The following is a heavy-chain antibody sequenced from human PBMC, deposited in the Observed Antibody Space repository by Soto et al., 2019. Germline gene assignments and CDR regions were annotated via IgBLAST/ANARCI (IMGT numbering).Heavy chain of an antibody. CDR3: ATSGGGWLQPPV. CDR2: INRDGSVM. V-gene: IGHV3-7*03. D-gene: IGHD5-12*01. J-gene: IGHJ4*02. Sequence: RLVESGGGLVQPGGSLRLSCAAPGFNLSNFWMNWVRQAPGKGLEWVAHINRDGSVMNYVASVRGRFTISRDNAGNSVFLQMNSLRAEDTAVYYCATSGGGWLQPPVWGQGTLVTVSS. CDR1: GFNLSNFW.